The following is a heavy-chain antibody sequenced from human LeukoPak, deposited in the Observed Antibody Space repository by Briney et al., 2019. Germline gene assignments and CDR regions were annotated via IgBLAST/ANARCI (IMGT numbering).Heavy chain of an antibody. Sequence: PGGSLRLSCEASGFTFSSYEMNWVRKAPGKGLEWVSYITSSGRTTFYAESVKGRFTISRDNAKNSLYLQMNSLRAEDTAIYYCARESPHCSGVSCFFDFWGQGALVTVSS. V-gene: IGHV3-48*03. J-gene: IGHJ4*02. CDR2: ITSSGRTT. D-gene: IGHD2-15*01. CDR1: GFTFSSYE. CDR3: ARESPHCSGVSCFFDF.